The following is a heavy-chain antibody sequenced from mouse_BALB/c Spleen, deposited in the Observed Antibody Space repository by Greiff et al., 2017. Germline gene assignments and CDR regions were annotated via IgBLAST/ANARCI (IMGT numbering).Heavy chain of an antibody. CDR2: INPSNGGT. Sequence: VQLQQSGAELVKPGASVKLSCKASGYTFTSYYLYWVKQRPGQGLEWIGGINPSNGGTNFNEKFKSKATLTVDKSSSTAYMQLSSLTSEDSAVYYCTRGSTAAYWGQGTLVTVSA. V-gene: IGHV1S81*02. D-gene: IGHD1-2*01. CDR1: GYTFTSYY. J-gene: IGHJ3*01. CDR3: TRGSTAAY.